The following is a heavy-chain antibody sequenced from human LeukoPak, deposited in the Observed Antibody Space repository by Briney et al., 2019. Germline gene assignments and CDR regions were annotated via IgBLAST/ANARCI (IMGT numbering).Heavy chain of an antibody. CDR2: IWSDGSTK. Sequence: GGSLRLSCAASGFTFSTYTMHWARQAPGKGLEWVAVIWSDGSTKCYADSVKGRFTISRDNFKNTLYLQMNSLRAEDTAVYYCARRFLTGLGGNWFDPWGQGTLVTVSS. J-gene: IGHJ5*02. CDR1: GFTFSTYT. D-gene: IGHD3-16*01. CDR3: ARRFLTGLGGNWFDP. V-gene: IGHV3-33*01.